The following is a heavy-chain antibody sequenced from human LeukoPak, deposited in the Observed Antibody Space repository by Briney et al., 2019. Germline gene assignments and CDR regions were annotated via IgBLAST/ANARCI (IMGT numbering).Heavy chain of an antibody. J-gene: IGHJ3*02. CDR3: ARDYYDSRGDAFDI. D-gene: IGHD3-22*01. Sequence: ASETLSLTCTVSGDSISGHSWSWVRQPPGKGQEWVGYIFYSGPTNYSPSLKSRVTISVDTSKNQFSLRLSSVTAADTAVYYCARDYYDSRGDAFDIWGQGTMVTVSS. V-gene: IGHV4-59*11. CDR2: IFYSGPT. CDR1: GDSISGHS.